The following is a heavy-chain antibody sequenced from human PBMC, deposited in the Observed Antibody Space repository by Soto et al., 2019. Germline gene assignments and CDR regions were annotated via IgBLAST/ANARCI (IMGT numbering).Heavy chain of an antibody. Sequence: GESLKISCAASGFTFSAYDMHWVRQTTGKGLEWVSAIGAADDPYYLGSVKGRFTISRENAKNALYLQMNSLRAEDTAVYYCARAYSGRLPRRADYYFAMDVWGQGTTVTVSS. D-gene: IGHD2-15*01. CDR1: GFTFSAYD. CDR2: IGAADDP. J-gene: IGHJ6*02. CDR3: ARAYSGRLPRRADYYFAMDV. V-gene: IGHV3-13*05.